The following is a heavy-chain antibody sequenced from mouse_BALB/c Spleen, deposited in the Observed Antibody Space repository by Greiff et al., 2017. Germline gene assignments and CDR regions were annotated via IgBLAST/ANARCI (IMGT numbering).Heavy chain of an antibody. CDR3: AKTPYYYGSSYDYAMDY. J-gene: IGHJ4*01. Sequence: VQLVESGPSLVQPSQSLSITCTVSGFSLTSYGVHWVRQSPGKGLEWLGVIWRGGSTDYNAAFMSRLSITKDNSKSQVFFKMNSLQADDTAIYYCAKTPYYYGSSYDYAMDYWGQGTSVTVSS. CDR2: IWRGGST. D-gene: IGHD1-1*01. CDR1: GFSLTSYG. V-gene: IGHV2-5-1*01.